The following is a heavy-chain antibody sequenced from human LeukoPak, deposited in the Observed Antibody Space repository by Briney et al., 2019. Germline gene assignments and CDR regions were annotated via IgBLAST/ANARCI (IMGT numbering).Heavy chain of an antibody. V-gene: IGHV3-48*01. J-gene: IGHJ4*02. CDR1: GFTFSSHS. Sequence: GGPLRLSCAASGFTFSSHSMTWVRQAPGKGLEWVSYISSSSSTIYYADSVKGRFTISRDNAKNSLFLQMNSLRAEDTAVYYCAKDLDIVATITGNWGQGTLVTVSS. D-gene: IGHD5-12*01. CDR2: ISSSSSTI. CDR3: AKDLDIVATITGN.